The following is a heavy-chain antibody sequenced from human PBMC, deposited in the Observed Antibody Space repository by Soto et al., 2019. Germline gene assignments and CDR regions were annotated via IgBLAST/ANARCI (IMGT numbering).Heavy chain of an antibody. V-gene: IGHV4-59*12. CDR2: FYYSGST. CDR1: GGSISSYY. J-gene: IGHJ5*02. Sequence: QVQLQESGPGLVKPSETLSLTCTVSGGSISSYYWSWIRQPPGKGLEWIGYFYYSGSTYYNPSLKSRVTISVDRSKNQFSLKLSSVTAADTAVYYCARVIVGASNWFDPWGQGTLVTVSS. CDR3: ARVIVGASNWFDP. D-gene: IGHD1-26*01.